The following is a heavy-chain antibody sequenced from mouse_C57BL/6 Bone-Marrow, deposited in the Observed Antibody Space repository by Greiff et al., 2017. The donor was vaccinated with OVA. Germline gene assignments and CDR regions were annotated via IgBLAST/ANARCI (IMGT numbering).Heavy chain of an antibody. CDR3: ARDETGRGDY. D-gene: IGHD4-1*01. Sequence: VQLQQSGAELVRPGSSVKMSCTTSGYTFTSYGINWVKQRPGQGLEWIGYIFIGNGYTEYTEKFKGQATLTSDTSSNNAYMQHSHLTSEDSAIYYCARDETGRGDYGGRGTSVTVTS. CDR2: IFIGNGYT. J-gene: IGHJ4*01. V-gene: IGHV1-58*01. CDR1: GYTFTSYG.